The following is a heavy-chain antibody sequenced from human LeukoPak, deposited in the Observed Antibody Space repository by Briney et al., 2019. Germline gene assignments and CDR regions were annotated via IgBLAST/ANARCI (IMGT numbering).Heavy chain of an antibody. Sequence: GGSLRLSCAASGFTFSSYAMSWVRQAPGKGLEWVSAISGSGGSTYYADSVKGRFTISRENSKNTLYLQMNSLRAEDTAVYYCAKQDSSGWYSTNDWFDPWGQGTLVTVSS. CDR2: ISGSGGST. CDR1: GFTFSSYA. V-gene: IGHV3-23*01. J-gene: IGHJ5*02. D-gene: IGHD6-19*01. CDR3: AKQDSSGWYSTNDWFDP.